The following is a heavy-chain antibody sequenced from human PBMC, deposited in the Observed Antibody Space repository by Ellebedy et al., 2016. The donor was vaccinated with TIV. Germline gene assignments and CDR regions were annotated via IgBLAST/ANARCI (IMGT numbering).Heavy chain of an antibody. D-gene: IGHD3-10*01. Sequence: SETLSLTCTVSGYSISSGYYWGWIRQPPGKGLEWIGSIYHSGSTYYNPSLKSRVTISVDTSKNQFSLKLSSVTAADTAVYYCARMFPVYGSGSLFDYWGQGTLVTVSS. J-gene: IGHJ4*02. CDR1: GYSISSGYY. CDR2: IYHSGST. V-gene: IGHV4-38-2*02. CDR3: ARMFPVYGSGSLFDY.